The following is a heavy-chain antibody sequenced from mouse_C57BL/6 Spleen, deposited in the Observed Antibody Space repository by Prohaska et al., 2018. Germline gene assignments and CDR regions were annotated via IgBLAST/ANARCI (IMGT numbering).Heavy chain of an antibody. CDR2: INSDGSAI. CDR1: GFTFSGFW. J-gene: IGHJ1*03. CDR3: MRYSSYWYFDV. Sequence: EVQLLETGGGLVQPGGSRGLSCEGSGFTFSGFWMSWVRQTPGKTLEWIGDINSDGSAINYAPSIKDRFTIFRDNDKSTMYLQMSNVLSEETATYCCMRYSSYWYFDVLCTGTTVTVSS. D-gene: IGHD1-1*01. V-gene: IGHV11-2*01.